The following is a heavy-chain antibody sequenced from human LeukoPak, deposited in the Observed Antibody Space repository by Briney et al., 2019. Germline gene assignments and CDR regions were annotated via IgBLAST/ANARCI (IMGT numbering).Heavy chain of an antibody. J-gene: IGHJ4*02. CDR3: AREADYYGY. CDR2: INPKSGGT. CDR1: GYTFSDYY. D-gene: IGHD6-19*01. Sequence: ASVKVSCKASGYTFSDYYMHWVRQAPGQGLKWMGWINPKSGGTNYAQKFQGRVTMTRDTSISTTYMELSRLRSDDTAVYYCAREADYYGYWGQGTLVTVSS. V-gene: IGHV1-2*02.